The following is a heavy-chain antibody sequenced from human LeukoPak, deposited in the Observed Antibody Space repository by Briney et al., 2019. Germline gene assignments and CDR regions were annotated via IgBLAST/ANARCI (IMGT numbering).Heavy chain of an antibody. D-gene: IGHD4-23*01. V-gene: IGHV1-2*06. CDR1: GYIFTDYR. CDR3: ARDFFNYGGND. Sequence: ASVKVSCKASGYIFTDYRLHWVRQAPGQGLEWMGRINPKSGDTNYAQKFQGRVAMTRDTSISTAYMELSRLRSDDTAVCYCARDFFNYGGNDWGQGTLVTVSS. J-gene: IGHJ4*02. CDR2: INPKSGDT.